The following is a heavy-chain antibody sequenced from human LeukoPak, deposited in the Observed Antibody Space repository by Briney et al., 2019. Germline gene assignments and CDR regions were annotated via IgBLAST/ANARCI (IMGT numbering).Heavy chain of an antibody. CDR3: AKDRWKQYYFDY. CDR2: ISSSGSTL. V-gene: IGHV3-48*03. D-gene: IGHD1-1*01. Sequence: GGSLRLSCAASGFTFSSYEMNWVRQAPGKGLEWVSYISSSGSTLYYADSVKGRFTISRDNSKNTLYLHMNSLRAEDTAIYYCAKDRWKQYYFDYWGQGTLVTVPS. CDR1: GFTFSSYE. J-gene: IGHJ4*02.